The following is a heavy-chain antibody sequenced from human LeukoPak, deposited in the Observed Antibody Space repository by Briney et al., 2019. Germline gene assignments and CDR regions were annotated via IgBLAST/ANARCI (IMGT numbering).Heavy chain of an antibody. CDR2: ISSNGGST. CDR3: AKTPRRRGESFADY. CDR1: GFTFSSYA. V-gene: IGHV3-23*01. Sequence: GRSLRLSCEASGFTFSSYAMSWVHQAPGKGLEWVSAISSNGGSTYYAVSVKGRFTISRDNSQNTLYLQKNGLRPEDPVIYYCAKTPRRRGESFADYWGQGTLVTVSS. J-gene: IGHJ4*02. D-gene: IGHD3-16*01.